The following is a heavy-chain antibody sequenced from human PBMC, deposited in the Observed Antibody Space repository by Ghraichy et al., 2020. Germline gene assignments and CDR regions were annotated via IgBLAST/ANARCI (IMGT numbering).Heavy chain of an antibody. CDR1: GFTFDSYA. J-gene: IGHJ5*02. D-gene: IGHD2-21*01. CDR2: ISGDGGNT. CDR3: ATACGYCVGGACPPYNWFDP. V-gene: IGHV3-23*01. Sequence: GGSLRLSCAASGFTFDSYAMTWVRQAPGKGLEWVSGISGDGGNTYYSDSGKGRFTISRDNSRNTLFLQMTSLGAEDTAVYYCATACGYCVGGACPPYNWFDPWGQGTLVTVSS.